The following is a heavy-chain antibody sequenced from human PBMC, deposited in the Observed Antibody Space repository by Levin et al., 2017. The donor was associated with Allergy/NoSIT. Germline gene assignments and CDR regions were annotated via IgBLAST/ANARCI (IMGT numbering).Heavy chain of an antibody. V-gene: IGHV3-30*04. CDR1: GFTFSSYA. J-gene: IGHJ5*02. D-gene: IGHD6-13*01. CDR2: ISYDGSNK. Sequence: GGSLRLSCAASGFTFSSYAMHWVRQAPGKGLEWVAVISYDGSNKYYADSVKGRFTISRDNSKNTLYLQMNSLRAEDTAVYYCARDLLGAAAGTCWFDPWGQGTLVTVSS. CDR3: ARDLLGAAAGTCWFDP.